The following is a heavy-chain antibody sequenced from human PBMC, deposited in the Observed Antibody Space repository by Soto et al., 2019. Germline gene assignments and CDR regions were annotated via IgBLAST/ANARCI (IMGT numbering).Heavy chain of an antibody. J-gene: IGHJ3*02. CDR2: IIPIFGTA. V-gene: IGHV1-69*12. D-gene: IGHD4-17*01. CDR1: GGTFSSYA. CDR3: ARGGYDYGDYVAFDI. Sequence: QVQLVQSGAEVKKPGSSVKVSCKASGGTFSSYAISWVRQAPGQGLEWMGGIIPIFGTANYAQKFQGRVTINADEATSTAYMELSSRRSEDTAVYYCARGGYDYGDYVAFDIWGQGTMVTVSS.